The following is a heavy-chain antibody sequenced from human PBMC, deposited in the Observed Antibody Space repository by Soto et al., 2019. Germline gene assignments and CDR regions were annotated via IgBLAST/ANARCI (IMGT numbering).Heavy chain of an antibody. CDR3: ARDCRTYNWFDL. V-gene: IGHV1-69*13. CDR1: AGTFISYA. Sequence: ASVKVSCKASAGTFISYAISWLRQAPGQGLEWMGGIIPIFGTANYAQKFQGRVTITADESTSTADMELSSLRSEDTAVYYCARDCRTYNWFDLWGQGTLVSVSS. CDR2: IIPIFGTA. J-gene: IGHJ5*02.